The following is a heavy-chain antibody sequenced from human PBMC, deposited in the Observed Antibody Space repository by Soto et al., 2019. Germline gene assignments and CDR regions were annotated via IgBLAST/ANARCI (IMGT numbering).Heavy chain of an antibody. CDR1: GGSISSSNW. D-gene: IGHD6-19*01. CDR3: ARDSGSSGVFT. J-gene: IGHJ3*01. V-gene: IGHV4-4*02. Sequence: QVQLQKSGPGLVKPSRTLSLTFAVTGGSISSSNWWTWVRQPPGEGLEWVGEISRSGTTNYKPSLQSRVSISVDKSRIAFSLNLGSVTAADTAMYYCARDSGSSGVFTWGQWPMVTVSS. CDR2: ISRSGTT.